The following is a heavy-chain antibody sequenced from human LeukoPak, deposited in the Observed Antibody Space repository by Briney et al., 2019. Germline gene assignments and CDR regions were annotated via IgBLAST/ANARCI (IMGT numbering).Heavy chain of an antibody. CDR3: AKGDYYGSGSYYNAGANYFDY. J-gene: IGHJ4*02. CDR1: GFTFSSYA. D-gene: IGHD3-10*01. V-gene: IGHV3-23*01. CDR2: ISGSGGGT. Sequence: GGSLRPSCAASGFTFSSYAMNWVRQAPGKGLEWVSAISGSGGGTYYADSVKGRFTISRDSSKNTLYLQMNSLRAEDTAVYYCAKGDYYGSGSYYNAGANYFDYWGQGTLVTVSS.